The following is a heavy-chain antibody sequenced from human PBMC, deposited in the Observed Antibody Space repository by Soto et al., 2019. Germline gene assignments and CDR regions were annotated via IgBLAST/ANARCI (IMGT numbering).Heavy chain of an antibody. J-gene: IGHJ4*02. CDR1: GGTFSSYA. CDR3: ARARRFGAEFDY. Sequence: ASVKVSCKASGGTFSSYAISWVRQAPGQGLEWMGIINPSGGSTSYAQKFQGRVTMTRDTSTSTVYMELSSLRSEDTAVYYCARARRFGAEFDYWGQGTLVTVSS. D-gene: IGHD3-10*01. V-gene: IGHV1-46*01. CDR2: INPSGGST.